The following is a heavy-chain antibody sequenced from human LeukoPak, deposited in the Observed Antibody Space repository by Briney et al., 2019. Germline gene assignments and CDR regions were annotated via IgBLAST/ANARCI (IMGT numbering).Heavy chain of an antibody. CDR3: ARDWYYYGSGSYYTGAVIEHTDAFDI. V-gene: IGHV4-39*02. CDR2: IYYSGST. J-gene: IGHJ3*02. Sequence: KPSETLSLTCTVSGGSISSSSYYWGWIRQPPGKGLEWIGSIYYSGSTYYHPSLKSRVTISVDTSNNQFSLKLSSVTAADTAVYYCARDWYYYGSGSYYTGAVIEHTDAFDIWGQGTMVTVSS. CDR1: GGSISSSSYY. D-gene: IGHD3-10*01.